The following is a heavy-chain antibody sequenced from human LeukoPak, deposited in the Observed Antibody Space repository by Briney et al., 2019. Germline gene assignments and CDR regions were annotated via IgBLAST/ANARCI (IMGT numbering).Heavy chain of an antibody. D-gene: IGHD5-18*01. CDR2: INTYKGNT. Sequence: ASVTVSCKASGYTFTSFGINWVRQAPGQGLEWMGWINTYKGNTKYAKKFQVRVTMTTDTSTSTVYMELRGLRADDTAVYYCARDGGYTYGYHYWGQGTLVTVSS. J-gene: IGHJ4*02. CDR1: GYTFTSFG. CDR3: ARDGGYTYGYHY. V-gene: IGHV1-18*01.